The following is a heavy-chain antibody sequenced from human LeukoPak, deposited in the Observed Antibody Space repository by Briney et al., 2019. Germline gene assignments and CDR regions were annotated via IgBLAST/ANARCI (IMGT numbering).Heavy chain of an antibody. V-gene: IGHV3-15*01. CDR3: TTDGYSSSWSQFDY. CDR1: GFTFSSYS. J-gene: IGHJ4*02. D-gene: IGHD6-13*01. CDR2: IKSKTDGGTT. Sequence: GGSLRLSCAASGFTFSSYSMNWVRQAPGKGLEWVGRIKSKTDGGTTDYAAPVKGRFTISRDDSKNTLYLQMNSLKTEDTAVYYCTTDGYSSSWSQFDYWGQGTLVTVSS.